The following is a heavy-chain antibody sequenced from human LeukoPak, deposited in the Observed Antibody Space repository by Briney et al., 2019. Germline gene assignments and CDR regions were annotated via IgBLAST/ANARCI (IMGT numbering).Heavy chain of an antibody. Sequence: SGTLSLTRAVSGGSIRISNWWSWVRQPPGKGLEWIGEIYHSGSTNYNPSLKSRVTISVDKSKDQFSLKLSSVTAADTAVSNCARALFTFGGVDYWGQGTLVTVSS. CDR2: IYHSGST. D-gene: IGHD3-16*01. CDR3: ARALFTFGGVDY. J-gene: IGHJ4*02. V-gene: IGHV4-4*02. CDR1: GGSIRISNW.